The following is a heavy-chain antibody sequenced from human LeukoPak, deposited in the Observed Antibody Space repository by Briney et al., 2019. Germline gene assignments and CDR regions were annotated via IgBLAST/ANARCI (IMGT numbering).Heavy chain of an antibody. V-gene: IGHV3-7*01. D-gene: IGHD3-3*01. Sequence: GGSLRLSCSASGFTFSNYWMSWVRQAPGKGLEWVANIKQDGSEKYYVDSVKGRFTISRDNAKNSLYLQVNSLRAEDTAVYYCARDRRIGGFDYWGQGTLVTVSS. J-gene: IGHJ4*02. CDR3: ARDRRIGGFDY. CDR2: IKQDGSEK. CDR1: GFTFSNYW.